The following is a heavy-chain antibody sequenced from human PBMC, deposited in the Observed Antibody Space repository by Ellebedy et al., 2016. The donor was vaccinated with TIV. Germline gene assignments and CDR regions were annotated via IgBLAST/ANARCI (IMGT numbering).Heavy chain of an antibody. V-gene: IGHV4-39*07. D-gene: IGHD3-10*01. CDR3: ARGIYGSGSVDY. J-gene: IGHJ4*02. Sequence: SETLSLTCTVSGGSISSSSYYWGWIRQPPGKGLEWIGSIYYSGSTYYNPSLKSRVTISIDTSRNQFSPKLSSVTAADTAVYYCARGIYGSGSVDYWGQGTLVTVSS. CDR1: GGSISSSSYY. CDR2: IYYSGST.